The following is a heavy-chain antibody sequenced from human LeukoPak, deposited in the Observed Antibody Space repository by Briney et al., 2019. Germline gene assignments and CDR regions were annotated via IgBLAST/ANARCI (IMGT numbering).Heavy chain of an antibody. CDR2: ISSSSNYM. V-gene: IGHV3-21*04. Sequence: GGSLRLSCAASGFTFSRNAMNWVRQAPGKGLEWVSFISSSSNYMSYADSVKGRFTISRDNAKSSLYLQMNSLRAEDTAVYYCAKDQELLFPPNAFDIWGQGTMVTVSS. CDR1: GFTFSRNA. J-gene: IGHJ3*02. D-gene: IGHD2-21*02. CDR3: AKDQELLFPPNAFDI.